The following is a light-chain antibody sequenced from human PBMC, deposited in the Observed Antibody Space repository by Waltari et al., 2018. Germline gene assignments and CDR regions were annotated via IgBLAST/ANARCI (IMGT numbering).Light chain of an antibody. Sequence: DIQMTQSPSSLSAYVGDRVTITCQASQDISKYLNWYQQKPGKAPKVLIYDASNLETGVPSRFSGGGSGTHVTVTSSSLQPEDIATYYCQQYDNLPPYTFGQGTKLEIK. V-gene: IGKV1-33*01. CDR2: DAS. CDR3: QQYDNLPPYT. J-gene: IGKJ2*01. CDR1: QDISKY.